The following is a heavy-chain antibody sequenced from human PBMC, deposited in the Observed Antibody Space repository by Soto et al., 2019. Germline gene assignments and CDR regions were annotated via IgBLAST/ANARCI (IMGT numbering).Heavy chain of an antibody. CDR2: IWYDGSNK. Sequence: QVQLVESGGGVVQPGRSLRLSCAASGFTFSSYGMHWVRQAPGKGLEWVAVIWYDGSNKYYADSVKGRFTISRDNYKNTLYLPMNSLRAEDTAVYYCARGYYGDYVGDLGYWGQGTLVTVSS. D-gene: IGHD4-17*01. CDR1: GFTFSSYG. CDR3: ARGYYGDYVGDLGY. J-gene: IGHJ4*02. V-gene: IGHV3-33*01.